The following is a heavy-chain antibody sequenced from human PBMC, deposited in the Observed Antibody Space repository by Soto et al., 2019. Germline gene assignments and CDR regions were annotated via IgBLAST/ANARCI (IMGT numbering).Heavy chain of an antibody. D-gene: IGHD5-12*01. CDR2: INHSGST. CDR3: ARGVATISLSHFDY. Sequence: PSETLSLTCAVYGGSSSGYYWSWIRRPPGKGLEWIGEINHSGSTNYNPSLKSRVTISVDTSKNQFSLKLSSVTAADTAVYYCARGVATISLSHFDYWGQGTLVTVSS. J-gene: IGHJ4*02. V-gene: IGHV4-34*01. CDR1: GGSSSGYY.